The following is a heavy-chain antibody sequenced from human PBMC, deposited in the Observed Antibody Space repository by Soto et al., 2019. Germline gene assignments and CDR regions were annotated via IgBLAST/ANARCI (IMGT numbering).Heavy chain of an antibody. V-gene: IGHV4-59*08. D-gene: IGHD6-19*01. Sequence: SETLSLTCTVSGCSISSYYWSWIRQPPGKGLEWIGHIYYTGSTNYNPSLKSRVTISVDTSNNQFSLKLRSVTAADTAVYYCARHDGFSSGWIFDYWGHGTLVTVSS. CDR3: ARHDGFSSGWIFDY. CDR1: GCSISSYY. J-gene: IGHJ4*01. CDR2: IYYTGST.